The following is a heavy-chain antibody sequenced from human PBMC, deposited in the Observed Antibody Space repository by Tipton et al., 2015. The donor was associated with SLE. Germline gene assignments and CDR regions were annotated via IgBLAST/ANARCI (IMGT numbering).Heavy chain of an antibody. V-gene: IGHV4-59*01. J-gene: IGHJ3*01. CDR1: GGSISTFY. Sequence: TLSLTCTVSGGSISTFYWTWIRQPPGKGLEWIGYIFYSDNTNYNPSLKSRVTISVDTSKNQFSLELNSVTAADTAVYYCARGYTPDDFEWWGQGKMVTASS. CDR2: IFYSDNT. D-gene: IGHD3-9*01. CDR3: ARGYTPDDFEW.